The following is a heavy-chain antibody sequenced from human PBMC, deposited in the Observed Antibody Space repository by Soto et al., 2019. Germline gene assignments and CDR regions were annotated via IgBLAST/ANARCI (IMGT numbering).Heavy chain of an antibody. V-gene: IGHV3-15*07. CDR3: TTAFSFRRLLLPHWYFDL. D-gene: IGHD3-22*01. J-gene: IGHJ2*01. CDR2: IKSKTDGGTT. Sequence: PGGSLRLSCAASGFTFSNAWMNWVRQAPGKGLEWVGRIKSKTDGGTTDYAAPVKGRFTISRDDSKNTLYPQMNSLKTEDTAVYYCTTAFSFRRLLLPHWYFDLWGRGTLVTVSS. CDR1: GFTFSNAW.